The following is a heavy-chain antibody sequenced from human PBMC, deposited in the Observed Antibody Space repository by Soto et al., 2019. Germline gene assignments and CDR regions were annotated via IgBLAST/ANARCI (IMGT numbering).Heavy chain of an antibody. D-gene: IGHD6-19*01. Sequence: GGSLRLSCAASGFTFSSYSMKWVRQAPGKGLEWVSYISRSSSTIYSGDSVKGRFTISRDNAKNSLDLQMNSLRAEDTAVYYCARVAGSGWIDYWGQGTLVTVSS. CDR1: GFTFSSYS. CDR3: ARVAGSGWIDY. J-gene: IGHJ4*02. CDR2: ISRSSSTI. V-gene: IGHV3-48*01.